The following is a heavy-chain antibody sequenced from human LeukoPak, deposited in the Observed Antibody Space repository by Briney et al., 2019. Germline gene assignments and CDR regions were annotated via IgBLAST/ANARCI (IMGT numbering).Heavy chain of an antibody. CDR3: ARLGFSNSGSYLAPSDY. J-gene: IGHJ4*02. D-gene: IGHD1-26*01. V-gene: IGHV4-4*07. CDR1: GGSISSYY. Sequence: PSETLSLTCTVSGGSISSYYWSWIRQPAGKGLEWIGRIYTSGSTNYNPSLKSRVTMSVDTSKNQFSLKLSSVTAADTAVYYCARLGFSNSGSYLAPSDYWGQGTLVTVSS. CDR2: IYTSGST.